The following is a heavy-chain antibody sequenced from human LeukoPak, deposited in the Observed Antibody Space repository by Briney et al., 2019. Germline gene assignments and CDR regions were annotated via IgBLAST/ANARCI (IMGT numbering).Heavy chain of an antibody. J-gene: IGHJ6*04. Sequence: PGGSLRLSCVVSGFTFTSYSMNWVRQAPGKGLEWVSSISSSSSYMYYADSVKGRFTISRDNAKNSLYLQMNSLRAEDTAVYYCAELGITMIGGVWGKGTTVTISS. CDR1: GFTFTSYS. D-gene: IGHD3-10*02. CDR2: ISSSSSYM. V-gene: IGHV3-21*01. CDR3: AELGITMIGGV.